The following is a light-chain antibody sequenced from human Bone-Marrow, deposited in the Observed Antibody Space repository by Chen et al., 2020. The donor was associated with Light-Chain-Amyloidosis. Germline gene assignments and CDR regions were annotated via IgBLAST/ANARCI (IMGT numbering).Light chain of an antibody. J-gene: IGLJ3*02. CDR2: DDS. CDR3: QVWDRSSDRPV. Sequence: SYVLTQPSSVSVAPGQTATIACWGNNIGSTSVHWYQQTPGLAPLLVVYDDSDRPSGIPDRLSGSNSGNTATLTISRVEAGDEAHYDCQVWDRSSDRPVFGGGTKLTVL. CDR1: NIGSTS. V-gene: IGLV3-21*02.